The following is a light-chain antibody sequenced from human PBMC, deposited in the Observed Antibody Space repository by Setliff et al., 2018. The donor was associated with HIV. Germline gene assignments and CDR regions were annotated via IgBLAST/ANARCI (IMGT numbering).Light chain of an antibody. J-gene: IGLJ1*01. CDR2: DVS. V-gene: IGLV2-14*03. CDR3: SSYSINNLYV. CDR1: SSDVGGYNH. Sequence: QSVLTQPASVSGSPGQSITISCSGTSSDVGGYNHVSWYQQHPGKAPKLMIYDVSNRPSGVSNRFSGSKSGNTASLTISGLQAEDEADYYCSSYSINNLYVFATGTKVTVL.